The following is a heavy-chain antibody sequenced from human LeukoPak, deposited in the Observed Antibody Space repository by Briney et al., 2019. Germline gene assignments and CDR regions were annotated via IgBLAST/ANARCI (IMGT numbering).Heavy chain of an antibody. D-gene: IGHD3-3*01. CDR3: ARDITIFGDAFDI. CDR1: GFTFSSYA. Sequence: GGSLRLSCAASGFTFSSYAMSWVRQAPGKGLEWVSAISGSGGSTYYADSVKGRFTISRDNAKNSLYLQMNSLRAEDTAVYYCARDITIFGDAFDIWGQGTMVTVSS. J-gene: IGHJ3*02. V-gene: IGHV3-23*01. CDR2: ISGSGGST.